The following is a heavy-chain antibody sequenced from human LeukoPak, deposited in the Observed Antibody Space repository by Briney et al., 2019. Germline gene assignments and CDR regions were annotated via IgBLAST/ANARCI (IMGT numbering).Heavy chain of an antibody. D-gene: IGHD3-3*01. Sequence: ASVKVSCKVSGYTLTELSMHWVRQAPGKGLEWMGGFDPEDGETIYAQKFQGRVTMAEDTSTDTAYMELSSLRSEDTAVYYCVAELRFLEWLGNYWGQGTLVTVSS. CDR2: FDPEDGET. CDR1: GYTLTELS. J-gene: IGHJ4*02. CDR3: VAELRFLEWLGNY. V-gene: IGHV1-24*01.